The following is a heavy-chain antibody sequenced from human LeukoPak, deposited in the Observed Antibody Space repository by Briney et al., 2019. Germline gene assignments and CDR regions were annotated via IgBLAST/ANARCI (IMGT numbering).Heavy chain of an antibody. Sequence: ESGPTLVNPTQTLTLTCTFSGFSLSTSGMCVSWIRQPPGKALEWLARIDWDDDKYYITSLKTRLTISKDTSKNQVVLTMTNMDPVDTATYYCARALTTKREPYFDYWGQGTLVTVSS. J-gene: IGHJ4*02. D-gene: IGHD4-17*01. V-gene: IGHV2-70*11. CDR1: GFSLSTSGMC. CDR2: IDWDDDK. CDR3: ARALTTKREPYFDY.